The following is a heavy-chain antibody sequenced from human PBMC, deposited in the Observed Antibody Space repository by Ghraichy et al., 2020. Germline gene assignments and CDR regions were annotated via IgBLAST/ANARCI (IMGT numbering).Heavy chain of an antibody. D-gene: IGHD4-17*01. J-gene: IGHJ4*02. V-gene: IGHV3-7*01. CDR2: IKQDGSEK. CDR1: GFTFSSYW. CDR3: ARGPNDYGDPFDY. Sequence: GGSLRLSCAASGFTFSSYWMSWVRQAPGKGLEWVANIKQDGSEKYYVDSVKGRFTISRDNAKNSLYLQMNSLRAEDTAVYYCARGPNDYGDPFDYWGQGTLVTVSS.